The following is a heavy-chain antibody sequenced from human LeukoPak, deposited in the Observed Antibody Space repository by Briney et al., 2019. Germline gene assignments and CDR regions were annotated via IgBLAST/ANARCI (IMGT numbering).Heavy chain of an antibody. V-gene: IGHV4-59*01. J-gene: IGHJ6*02. Sequence: SETLSLTCTVSGGSISSYSWGWIRQPPGKGLEWIGYIYYSGSTNYNPSLKSRVTISVDTSKNQFSLKLSSVTAADTAVYYCARVGCSSTSCYHYYYYGMDVWGQGTTVTVSS. CDR2: IYYSGST. D-gene: IGHD2-2*01. CDR1: GGSISSYS. CDR3: ARVGCSSTSCYHYYYYGMDV.